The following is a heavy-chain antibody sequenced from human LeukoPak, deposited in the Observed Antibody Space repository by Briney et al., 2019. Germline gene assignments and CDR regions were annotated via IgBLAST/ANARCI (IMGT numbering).Heavy chain of an antibody. Sequence: PSETLSLTCTVSGGSISSGSYHWSWIRQPAGKGLEWIGRIYTSGSTNYNPSLKSRVTISVDTSKNQFSLKLSSVTAADTAVYYCARDHYHKIHSVMVTAPDYWGQGTLVIVSS. CDR1: GGSISSGSYH. V-gene: IGHV4-61*02. CDR3: ARDHYHKIHSVMVTAPDY. CDR2: IYTSGST. J-gene: IGHJ4*02. D-gene: IGHD2-21*02.